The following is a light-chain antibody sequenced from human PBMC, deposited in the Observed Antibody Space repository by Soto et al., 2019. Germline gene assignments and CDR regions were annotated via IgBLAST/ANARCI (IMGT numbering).Light chain of an antibody. V-gene: IGLV2-14*03. CDR2: DVS. Sequence: QSVLTQLASVSGSPRQSITSSCTGPSSDVDGYNFVSWYQHHPGKAPKLIIYDVSNRPSGVSSRFSGFKSGNTASLTVSGLQAEHEADYYCTYYTTNSSYVFRTGNEFTV. CDR1: SSDVDGYNF. J-gene: IGLJ1*01. CDR3: TYYTTNSSYV.